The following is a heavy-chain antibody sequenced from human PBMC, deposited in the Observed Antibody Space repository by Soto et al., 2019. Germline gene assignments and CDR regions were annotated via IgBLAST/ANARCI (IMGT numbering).Heavy chain of an antibody. Sequence: QVQLQESGPGLVKPSQTLSLTCTVSGGSISSGGYFWSWIRQPPGKGLEWIGNIFYSGTTYYNPSRKSRVTISVDTAKNQCSRKLSSVTAADTAVYFCARGVLYWGQGTLVTVSS. J-gene: IGHJ4*02. CDR3: ARGVLY. D-gene: IGHD1-1*01. V-gene: IGHV4-31*03. CDR2: IFYSGTT. CDR1: GGSISSGGYF.